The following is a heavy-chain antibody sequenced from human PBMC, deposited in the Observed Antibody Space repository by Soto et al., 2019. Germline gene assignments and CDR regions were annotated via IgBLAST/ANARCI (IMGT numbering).Heavy chain of an antibody. CDR1: GGAFSSYA. D-gene: IGHD1-26*01. CDR3: ARATGSGTHSIDY. J-gene: IGHJ4*02. CDR2: IIPIFGTA. Sequence: SVKVSCKASGGAFSSYAISWVRQAPGQGLEWMGGIIPIFGTANYAQKFQGRVTITADKSTSTAYMELSSLRSEDTAVYYCARATGSGTHSIDYWGQGTLVTVSS. V-gene: IGHV1-69*06.